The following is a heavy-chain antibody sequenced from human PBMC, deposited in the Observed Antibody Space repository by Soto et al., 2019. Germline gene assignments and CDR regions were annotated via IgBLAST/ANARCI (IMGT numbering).Heavy chain of an antibody. V-gene: IGHV1-18*01. CDR2: ISGYNGDT. J-gene: IGHJ6*02. CDR1: GYTFTRYG. Sequence: QGHLVQSGAEVKKPGASVKVSCKASGYTFTRYGISWVRQAPGQGLEWMGWISGYNGDTSYAQNLQGRVTMTIDTSTTTAYMGLRSLTSDDTAVYYCAKNGQPPYYYYGLDVWGQGTTVTVSS. CDR3: AKNGQPPYYYYGLDV. D-gene: IGHD2-8*01.